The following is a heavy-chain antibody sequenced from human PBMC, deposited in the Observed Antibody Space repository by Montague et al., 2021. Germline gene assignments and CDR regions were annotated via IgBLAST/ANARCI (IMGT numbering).Heavy chain of an antibody. CDR2: IYDSGST. CDR1: GGSISSGGFY. Sequence: TLSLTCSVSGGSISSGGFYWSWIRQPPGKGPEWIGSIYDSGSTNYNPSLKSRLTLSRDTSKNQVSLRLTSVTAAETAVYYCAGSGGYCSGGRCDTFGYWGQGTLVTVSS. J-gene: IGHJ4*02. CDR3: AGSGGYCSGGRCDTFGY. V-gene: IGHV4-31*03. D-gene: IGHD2-15*01.